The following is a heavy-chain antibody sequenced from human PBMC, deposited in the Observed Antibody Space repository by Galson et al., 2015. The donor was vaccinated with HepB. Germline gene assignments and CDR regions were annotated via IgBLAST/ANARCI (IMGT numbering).Heavy chain of an antibody. V-gene: IGHV4-39*01. J-gene: IGHJ4*02. D-gene: IGHD2-2*01. CDR1: GGSISSSSYY. Sequence: TLSLTCTVSGGSISSSSYYWGWIRQPPGKGLEWIGSIYYSGSTYYNPSLKSRVTISVDTSKNQFSLKLSSVTAADTAVYYCARTPSKSIVVVPAARSLGFDYWGQGTLVTVSS. CDR2: IYYSGST. CDR3: ARTPSKSIVVVPAARSLGFDY.